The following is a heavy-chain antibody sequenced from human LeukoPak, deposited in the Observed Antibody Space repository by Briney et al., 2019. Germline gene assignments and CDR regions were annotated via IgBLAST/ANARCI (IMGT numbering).Heavy chain of an antibody. CDR3: ARVGGGYCSGGSCYLWLYYYYYYMDV. Sequence: PGGSLILSCAASGFTFSSYSMNWVRQAPGKGLEWVSYISSSSSTIYYADSVKGRFTISRDNAKNSLYLQMNSLRAEDTAVYYCARVGGGYCSGGSCYLWLYYYYYYMDVWGKGTTVTVSS. CDR1: GFTFSSYS. CDR2: ISSSSSTI. J-gene: IGHJ6*03. D-gene: IGHD2-15*01. V-gene: IGHV3-48*01.